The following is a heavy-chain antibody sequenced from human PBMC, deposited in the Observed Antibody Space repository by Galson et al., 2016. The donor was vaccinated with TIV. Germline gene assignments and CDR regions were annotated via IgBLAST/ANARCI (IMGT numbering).Heavy chain of an antibody. D-gene: IGHD3-22*01. CDR1: GYMFSGYG. CDR2: ISAYNGDT. Sequence: SVKVSCKASGYMFSGYGISWVRQAPGQGLEWMGWISAYNGDTNKARNFQGRVTLTTDTSTKTAYMELRSLTSDDTAVYYCARLARPTGQRDTIIIVPDYWGQGSLVTVSS. V-gene: IGHV1-18*01. J-gene: IGHJ4*02. CDR3: ARLARPTGQRDTIIIVPDY.